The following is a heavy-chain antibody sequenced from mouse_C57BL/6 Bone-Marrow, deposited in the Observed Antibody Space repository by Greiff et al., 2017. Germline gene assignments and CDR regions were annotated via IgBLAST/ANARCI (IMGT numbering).Heavy chain of an antibody. Sequence: EVKLVESGGGLVKPGGSLKLSCAASGFTFSDYGMHWVRQAPEQGLEWVAYISSGSSTIYYADKVKGRFTISRDNAKNTQFLQMTSLRSEDTAMYYLARKNLTPDFDYWGQGTTLTVSA. CDR2: ISSGSSTI. J-gene: IGHJ2*01. V-gene: IGHV5-17*01. CDR3: ARKNLTPDFDY. CDR1: GFTFSDYG. D-gene: IGHD5-1-1*01.